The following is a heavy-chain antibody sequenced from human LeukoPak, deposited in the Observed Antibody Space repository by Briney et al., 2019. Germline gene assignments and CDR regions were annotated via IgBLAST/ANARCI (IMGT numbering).Heavy chain of an antibody. CDR2: VDPEDGET. J-gene: IGHJ4*02. CDR1: GYTFSDYY. V-gene: IGHV1-69-2*01. Sequence: ASVKVSCKASGYTFSDYYIHWVQQAPGKGLEWVGRVDPEDGETIYAVKFQGRVTITADTPRDTAYMELSGLRSEDTALYYCGRTAMSPIFDYWGQGTLVTVSS. CDR3: GRTAMSPIFDY. D-gene: IGHD2-21*02.